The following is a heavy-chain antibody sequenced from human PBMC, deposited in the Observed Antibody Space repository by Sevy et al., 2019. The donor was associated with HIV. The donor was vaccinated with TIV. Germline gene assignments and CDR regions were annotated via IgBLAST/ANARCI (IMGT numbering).Heavy chain of an antibody. D-gene: IGHD3-9*01. CDR1: GYTFTSYG. CDR2: ISAYNGNT. Sequence: ASVKVSCKASGYTFTSYGISWVRQAPGQGLEWKGWISAYNGNTNDAQKLQGRVTMTTDTSTSTAYMELRSLRSDDTAVYYCARDQTRDILTGYEGSFDYWGQGTLVTVSS. CDR3: ARDQTRDILTGYEGSFDY. J-gene: IGHJ4*02. V-gene: IGHV1-18*01.